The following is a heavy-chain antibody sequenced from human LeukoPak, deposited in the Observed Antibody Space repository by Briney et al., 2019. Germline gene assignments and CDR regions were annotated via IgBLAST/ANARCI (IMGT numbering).Heavy chain of an antibody. CDR1: GFTFSSYS. D-gene: IGHD3-10*01. V-gene: IGHV3-21*04. J-gene: IGHJ4*02. CDR3: AKDWKYYYGSGSYPDY. CDR2: ISSSSSYI. Sequence: GGSLRLSCAASGFTFSSYSMNWVRQAPGKGLEWVSSISSSSSYIYYADSVKGRFTISRDNAKNSLYLQMNSLRAEDTAVYYCAKDWKYYYGSGSYPDYWGQGTLVTVSS.